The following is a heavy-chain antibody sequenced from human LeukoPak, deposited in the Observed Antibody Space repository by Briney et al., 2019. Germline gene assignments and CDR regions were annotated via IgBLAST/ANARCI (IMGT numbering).Heavy chain of an antibody. J-gene: IGHJ4*02. CDR3: ARDPSDYGDYPYYFDY. CDR1: GFTFSAYE. D-gene: IGHD4-17*01. Sequence: GGSLRLSCTASGFTFSAYEMNWVRQAPGKGLEWISYISGSGNTIYYADSVKGRFTISRDNSKNTLYLQMNSLRAEDTAVYYCARDPSDYGDYPYYFDYWGQGTLVTVSS. V-gene: IGHV3-48*03. CDR2: ISGSGNTI.